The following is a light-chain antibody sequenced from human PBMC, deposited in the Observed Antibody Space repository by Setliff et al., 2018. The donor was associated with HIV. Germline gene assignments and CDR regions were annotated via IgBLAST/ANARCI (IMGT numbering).Light chain of an antibody. CDR1: RTNIGSNY. CDR2: RNN. CDR3: AAWDDRLNGPV. J-gene: IGLJ2*01. V-gene: IGLV1-47*01. Sequence: QSVLTQPPSASGTPGQRVTISCSGSRTNIGSNYVYWYQQFPGTAPRLLMYRNNQRPSGVPDRFSGSKSGTSASLAISGLQSEDEADYYCAAWDDRLNGPVFGGGTKVTVL.